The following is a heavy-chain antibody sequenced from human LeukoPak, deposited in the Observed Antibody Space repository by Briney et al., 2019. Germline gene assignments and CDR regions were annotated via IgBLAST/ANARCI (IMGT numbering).Heavy chain of an antibody. V-gene: IGHV1-2*02. CDR1: GYTFSDYY. J-gene: IGHJ4*02. Sequence: ASVKVSCKASGYTFSDYYLHWVRQAPGQGLEWMGWINPNSGGTNYAQKFQGRVTMTRDTSISTAYMELSRLRSDDTAVYYCARDRARREVDYWGQGTLVTVSS. CDR3: ARDRARREVDY. CDR2: INPNSGGT.